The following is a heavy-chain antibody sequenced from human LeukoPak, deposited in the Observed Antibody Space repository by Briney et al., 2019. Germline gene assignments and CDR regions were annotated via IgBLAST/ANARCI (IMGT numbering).Heavy chain of an antibody. CDR1: GFTFSDHY. CDR3: VTYGRPEDPGLFDY. J-gene: IGHJ4*02. D-gene: IGHD1-14*01. V-gene: IGHV3-72*01. CDR2: SINKTNSYTT. Sequence: GALRLSCAASGFTFSDHYMDWVRQAPGEGLEGVGRSINKTNSYTTEYAASVQGGFTISRDDSEYSLYLQSSGLKNKDMSVYHCVTYGRPEDPGLFDYWGQGTLVSVCS.